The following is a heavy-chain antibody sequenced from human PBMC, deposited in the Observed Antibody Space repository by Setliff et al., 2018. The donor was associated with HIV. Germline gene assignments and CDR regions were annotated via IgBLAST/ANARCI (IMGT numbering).Heavy chain of an antibody. CDR1: GGSISSSSHY. CDR3: ARVSRGGSSPGWFGP. Sequence: SETLSLTCTVSGGSISSSSHYWGWIRQPPGKGLEWIGSIYYSGGTYYNPSLKSRVTISVDTSKNQFSLKLSSVTAADTAVYYCARVSRGGSSPGWFGPWGQGTLVTVSS. J-gene: IGHJ5*02. CDR2: IYYSGGT. D-gene: IGHD6-6*01. V-gene: IGHV4-39*07.